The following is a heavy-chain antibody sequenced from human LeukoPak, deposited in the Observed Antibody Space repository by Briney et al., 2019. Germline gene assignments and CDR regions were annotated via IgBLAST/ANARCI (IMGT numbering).Heavy chain of an antibody. D-gene: IGHD6-6*01. V-gene: IGHV2-5*01. J-gene: IGHJ4*02. CDR2: IYWNDDK. Sequence: SGPTLVNPTQTLTLTCTFSGFSLSTSGVGVGWIRQPPGKVLEWLALIYWNDDKRYSPSLKSRLTITKDTSKNQVVLTMTNMDPVDTATYYCAHTHIAARSSDYWGQGTLVTVSS. CDR3: AHTHIAARSSDY. CDR1: GFSLSTSGVG.